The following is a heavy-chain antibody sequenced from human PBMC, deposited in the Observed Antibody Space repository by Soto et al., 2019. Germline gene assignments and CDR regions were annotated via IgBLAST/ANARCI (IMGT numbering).Heavy chain of an antibody. J-gene: IGHJ6*02. CDR3: ARDEQQDIAQETDYYYYGMDV. D-gene: IGHD5-12*01. V-gene: IGHV1-3*01. CDR1: GYTFTSYA. CDR2: INAGNGNT. Sequence: QVQLVQSGAEVKKPGASVKVSCKASGYTFTSYAMHWVRQAPGQRLEWMGWINAGNGNTKYSQKFQGRVTITRDTSASTAYMERSSLRSEDTAGYYGARDEQQDIAQETDYYYYGMDVWGQGTTVTVSS.